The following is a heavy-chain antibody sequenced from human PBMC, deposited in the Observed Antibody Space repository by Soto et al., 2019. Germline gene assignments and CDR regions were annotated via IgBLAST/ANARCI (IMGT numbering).Heavy chain of an antibody. CDR3: ARELQPHLPFTPTDY. V-gene: IGHV3-30-3*01. CDR2: ISYDGSNK. CDR1: ELTFSSYS. D-gene: IGHD2-15*01. Sequence: SLGLSCAASELTFSSYSMHWVRQSPGKGLEWVAVISYDGSNKYYADSVKGRFTISRDNSKNTLYLQMNSLRAEDTAVYYCARELQPHLPFTPTDYCGPGPLVTV. J-gene: IGHJ4*02.